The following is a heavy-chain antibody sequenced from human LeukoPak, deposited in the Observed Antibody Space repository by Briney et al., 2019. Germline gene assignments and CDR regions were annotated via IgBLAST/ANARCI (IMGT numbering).Heavy chain of an antibody. V-gene: IGHV3-30*02. CDR3: AKDPTHFRVWDDYDNTRLNY. CDR2: TRYDGNNK. D-gene: IGHD3-22*01. CDR1: GFTFRSYG. Sequence: GGSLRLSCAASGFTFRSYGMHWVRQAPGKGLEWVAFTRYDGNNKYYADSVKGRFTISRDNSKNTVYLQMNSLRAEDTAVHYCAKDPTHFRVWDDYDNTRLNYWGQGTLVTVSS. J-gene: IGHJ4*02.